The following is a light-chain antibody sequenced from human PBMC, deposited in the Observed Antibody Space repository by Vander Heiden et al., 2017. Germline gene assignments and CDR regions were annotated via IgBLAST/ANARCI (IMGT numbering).Light chain of an antibody. J-gene: IGKJ2*01. CDR3: QQRSNWYT. Sequence: EIVLTQSLATLSLSPGERATLSCRASQSVSSYLAWYQQKPGQTPRLLIYDASNRATGIPARFSGSGSGTDFTLTISSLEPEDFAVYYCQQRSNWYTFGQGTKLGIK. V-gene: IGKV3-11*01. CDR1: QSVSSY. CDR2: DAS.